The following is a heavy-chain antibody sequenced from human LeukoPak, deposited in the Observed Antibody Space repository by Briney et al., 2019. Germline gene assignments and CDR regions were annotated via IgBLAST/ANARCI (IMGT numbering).Heavy chain of an antibody. CDR1: GYTFTSYY. Sequence: GASVTVSFKASGYTFTSYYIHWVRQAPGQGLEWMGIINPSGGSTTYAHKFQGRVTITADKSTSTAYMQLSSLRSEDTAVYYCARAAGLFGELLSPKRGAFDIWGQGTMVTVSS. CDR3: ARAAGLFGELLSPKRGAFDI. V-gene: IGHV1-46*01. D-gene: IGHD3-10*02. CDR2: INPSGGST. J-gene: IGHJ3*02.